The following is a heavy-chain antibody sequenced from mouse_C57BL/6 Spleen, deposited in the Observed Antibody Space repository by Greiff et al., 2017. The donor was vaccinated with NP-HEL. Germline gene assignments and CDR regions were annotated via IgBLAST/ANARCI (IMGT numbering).Heavy chain of an antibody. V-gene: IGHV2-6*03. CDR3: ARSTMVTTGLYYYAMDY. Sequence: VQLVESGPGLVAPSQSLSITCTVSGFSFTSYGVHWVRQPPGKGLEWLVVIWSDGSTTYNSALKSRLSISKDNSKSQVFLKMNSLQTDDTAMYYCARSTMVTTGLYYYAMDYWGQGTSVTVSS. D-gene: IGHD2-2*01. J-gene: IGHJ4*01. CDR2: IWSDGST. CDR1: GFSFTSYG.